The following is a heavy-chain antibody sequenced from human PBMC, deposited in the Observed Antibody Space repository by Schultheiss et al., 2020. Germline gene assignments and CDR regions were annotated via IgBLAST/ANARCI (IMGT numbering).Heavy chain of an antibody. D-gene: IGHD3-10*01. Sequence: GGSLRLSCSASGFTFSSYAMHWVRQAPGKGLEYVSAISSNGGSTYYADSVKGRFTISRDNSKNTLYLQMDSLRAEDTAVYYCTSLTYYYGSGNYYNVDYWGKGTLVTVSS. CDR2: ISSNGGST. CDR3: TSLTYYYGSGNYYNVDY. V-gene: IGHV3-64*04. J-gene: IGHJ4*02. CDR1: GFTFSSYA.